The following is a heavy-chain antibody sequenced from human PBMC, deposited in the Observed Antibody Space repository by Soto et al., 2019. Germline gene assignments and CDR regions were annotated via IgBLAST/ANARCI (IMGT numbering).Heavy chain of an antibody. CDR1: GFTFSSYA. CDR2: ISGSGGST. Sequence: PGGSLRLSCAASGFTFSSYAMSWVRQAPGKGLEWVSAISGSGGSTYYADSVKGRFTISRDNSNNTLHLQINSLRAEDTAVYYCARIAAAGTCDYYYYYGMDVWGQGTTVTVSS. D-gene: IGHD6-13*01. CDR3: ARIAAAGTCDYYYYYGMDV. J-gene: IGHJ6*02. V-gene: IGHV3-23*01.